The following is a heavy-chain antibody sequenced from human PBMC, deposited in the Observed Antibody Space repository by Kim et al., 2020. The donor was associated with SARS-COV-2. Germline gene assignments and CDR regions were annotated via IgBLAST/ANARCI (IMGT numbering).Heavy chain of an antibody. CDR3: ARDFSVWFGELLPPGY. Sequence: GGSLRLSCAASGFTFSSYAMHWVRQAPGKGLEWVAVISYDGSNKYYADSVKGRFTISRDNSKNTLYLQMNSLRAEDTAVYYCARDFSVWFGELLPPGYWGQGTLVTVSS. D-gene: IGHD3-10*01. CDR2: ISYDGSNK. J-gene: IGHJ4*02. V-gene: IGHV3-30*04. CDR1: GFTFSSYA.